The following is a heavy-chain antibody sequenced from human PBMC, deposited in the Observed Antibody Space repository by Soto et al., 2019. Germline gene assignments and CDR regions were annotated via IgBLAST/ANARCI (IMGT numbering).Heavy chain of an antibody. CDR2: TYYRSKWYN. V-gene: IGHV6-1*01. J-gene: IGHJ3*02. CDR3: ARGYYDSSGYLGAFDI. CDR1: GDSVSSNSAA. Sequence: SQTLSLTCAISGDSVSSNSAAWNWIRQSPSRGLEWLGRTYYRSKWYNDYAVSVKSRITINPDTSKNQSSLQLNSVTPEDTAVYYCARGYYDSSGYLGAFDIWGQGTMVTVSS. D-gene: IGHD3-22*01.